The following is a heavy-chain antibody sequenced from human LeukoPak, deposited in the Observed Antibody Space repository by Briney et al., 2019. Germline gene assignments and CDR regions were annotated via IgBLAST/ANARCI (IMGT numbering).Heavy chain of an antibody. D-gene: IGHD2-21*02. CDR1: GFTFDDYN. CDR3: VRQGPDRSCGHDCYRASS. CDR2: ISYNSGNI. J-gene: IGHJ5*02. V-gene: IGHV3-9*01. Sequence: PEGSLRLSCAASGFTFDDYNMHWVRQAPGKGLDWVSGISYNSGNIGYADSVKGRFTVSRDNAKNFLYLQMNSLRAEDTALYYCVRQGPDRSCGHDCYRASSWGQGALVTVSS.